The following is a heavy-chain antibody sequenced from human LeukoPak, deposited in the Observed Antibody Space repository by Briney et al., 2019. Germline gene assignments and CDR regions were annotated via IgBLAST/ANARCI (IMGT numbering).Heavy chain of an antibody. CDR2: ISAYNGNT. D-gene: IGHD6-13*01. V-gene: IGHV1-18*01. CDR1: GYTFTSYG. Sequence: GASVTVSCKASGYTFTSYGISWVRQAPGQGLEWMGWISAYNGNTNYAQKLQGRVTMTTDTSTSTAYMELRSLRSDDTAVYYCARALGSSWYLLLYYFDYWGQGTLVTVSS. CDR3: ARALGSSWYLLLYYFDY. J-gene: IGHJ4*02.